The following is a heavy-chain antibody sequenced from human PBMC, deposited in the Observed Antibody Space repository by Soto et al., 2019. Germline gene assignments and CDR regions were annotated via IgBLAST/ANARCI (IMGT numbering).Heavy chain of an antibody. CDR1: GGSISSYY. V-gene: IGHV4-59*01. CDR2: IYNSGST. CDR3: ARSDGRY. J-gene: IGHJ4*02. Sequence: SETLSLTCTVSGGSISSYYWTWIRQPPGKGLEWIGFIYNSGSTHYNPSLKSRVTTSVDTSKNQFSLKLSSVTAADTAVYYCARSDGRYWGQGTLVTVSS.